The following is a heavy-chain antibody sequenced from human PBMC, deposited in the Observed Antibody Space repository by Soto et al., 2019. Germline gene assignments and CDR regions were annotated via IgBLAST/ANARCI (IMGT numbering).Heavy chain of an antibody. V-gene: IGHV1-69*01. D-gene: IGHD3-22*01. J-gene: IGHJ4*02. Sequence: QVQLVQSGAEVKKPGSSVKVSCKASGGTFSSYAISWVRQAPGQGLEWMGGIIPIFGTANYAQKFQGRVTITADDSTSTAYMELSSLRSEDTAVYYCARDLHPYYYDSRGGGLDYWGQGTLVTVSS. CDR1: GGTFSSYA. CDR2: IIPIFGTA. CDR3: ARDLHPYYYDSRGGGLDY.